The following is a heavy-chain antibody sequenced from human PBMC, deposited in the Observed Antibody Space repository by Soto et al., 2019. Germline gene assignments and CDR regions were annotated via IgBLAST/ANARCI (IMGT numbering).Heavy chain of an antibody. CDR1: GGSFSGYY. V-gene: IGHV4-34*01. J-gene: IGHJ4*02. CDR3: ARGLTYYYDSTSYALDY. Sequence: QVQLQQWGAGLLKPAETLSLTCGVYGGSFSGYYWTWIRQPPGKGPEWIGEINHRGSTNYNPSLKSRLTISVDTSTNHFSLRLSSVTAADTAVYYCARGLTYYYDSTSYALDYWGPGTLVTVSS. D-gene: IGHD3-22*01. CDR2: INHRGST.